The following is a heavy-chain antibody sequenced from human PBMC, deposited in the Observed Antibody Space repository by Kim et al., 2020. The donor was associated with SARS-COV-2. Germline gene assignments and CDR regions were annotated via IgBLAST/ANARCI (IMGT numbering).Heavy chain of an antibody. V-gene: IGHV3-21*01. Sequence: GGSLRLSCAASGFTFSSYSMNWVRQAPGKGLEWVSSISSSSSYIYYADSVKGRFTISRDNAKNSLYLQMNSLRAEDTAVYYCASCHSQDYYDSSGFDYWGQGTLVTVSS. CDR1: GFTFSSYS. CDR3: ASCHSQDYYDSSGFDY. J-gene: IGHJ4*02. D-gene: IGHD3-22*01. CDR2: ISSSSSYI.